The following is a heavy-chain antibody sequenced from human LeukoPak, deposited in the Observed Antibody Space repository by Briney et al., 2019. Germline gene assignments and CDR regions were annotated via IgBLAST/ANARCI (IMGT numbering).Heavy chain of an antibody. V-gene: IGHV3-7*04. J-gene: IGHJ3*02. CDR2: IKQDGSEK. CDR3: ARDLRGKGDAFDI. CDR1: GFTFSWYW. Sequence: GGSLRLSCAASGFTFSWYWMSWVRQAPGKGLEWVANIKQDGSEKCYVDSVKGRFTISRDNAKNSLYLQMNSLRAEDTAVYYCARDLRGKGDAFDIWGQGTMVTVSS.